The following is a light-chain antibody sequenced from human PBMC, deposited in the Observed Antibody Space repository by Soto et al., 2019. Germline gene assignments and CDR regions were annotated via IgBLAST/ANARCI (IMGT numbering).Light chain of an antibody. CDR3: RAYTGRANCV. CDR1: SIDIAPYNY. CDR2: EVS. Sequence: QSVLTQPASVSGAPGQSLTISGTGTSIDIAPYNYVSWYQQHPGKAPKLIIYEVSYRPSGISNRFSGSNSPNTASLTLPGLQAEDEADYYCRAYTGRANCVFG. V-gene: IGLV2-14*01. J-gene: IGLJ1*01.